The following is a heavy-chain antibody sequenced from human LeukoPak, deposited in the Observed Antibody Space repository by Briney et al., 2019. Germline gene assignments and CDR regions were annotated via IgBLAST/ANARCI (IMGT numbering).Heavy chain of an antibody. V-gene: IGHV3-21*01. D-gene: IGHD2-15*01. CDR2: ISSSSTYI. Sequence: GGSLRLSCAASGFTFSSYSMNWVRQAPGKGLEWVSSISSSSTYIYYADSVKGRFTISRDNAKNSLYLQMNSLRAEDTAVYYCARDGEDLVVVVAAIYYFDYWGQGTLVTVSS. CDR3: ARDGEDLVVVVAAIYYFDY. J-gene: IGHJ4*02. CDR1: GFTFSSYS.